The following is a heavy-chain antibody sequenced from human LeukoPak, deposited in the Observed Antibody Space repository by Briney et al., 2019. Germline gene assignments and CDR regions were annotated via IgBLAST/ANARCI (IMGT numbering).Heavy chain of an antibody. CDR3: ARDLCRVGGYCDYYYYYGMDV. D-gene: IGHD5-12*01. V-gene: IGHV3-21*01. Sequence: GGSLRLSCAASGFTVSSNYMNWVRQTPGKGLEWVSSISSSSSYIYYADSVKGRFTISRDNAKNSLYLQMNSLRAEDTAVYYCARDLCRVGGYCDYYYYYGMDVWGQGTTVTVSS. CDR2: ISSSSSYI. J-gene: IGHJ6*02. CDR1: GFTVSSNY.